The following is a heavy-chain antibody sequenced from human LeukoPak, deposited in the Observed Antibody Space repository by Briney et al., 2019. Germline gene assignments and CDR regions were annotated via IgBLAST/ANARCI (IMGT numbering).Heavy chain of an antibody. D-gene: IGHD3-10*01. Sequence: ASVKVSCKASGYTFTGYYMHWVRQAPGQGLEWMGRINPNSGGTNYAQKFQGRVTMTRDTSISTAYMELSRLRSDDTAVYYCEREGRFVTHTYYYGSGSPYYFDYWGQGTLVTVSS. CDR1: GYTFTGYY. CDR2: INPNSGGT. J-gene: IGHJ4*02. V-gene: IGHV1-2*06. CDR3: EREGRFVTHTYYYGSGSPYYFDY.